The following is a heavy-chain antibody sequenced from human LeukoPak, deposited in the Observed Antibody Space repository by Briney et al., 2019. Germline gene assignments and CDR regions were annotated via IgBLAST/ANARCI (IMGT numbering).Heavy chain of an antibody. CDR1: GFTFSSYS. Sequence: GGSLRLSCAASGFTFSSYSMNWVRQAPGKGLEWVSSISSSSSYIYYADSVKGRFTISRDNAKNSLYLQMNSLRAEDTAVYYCASLPLYCSSTSCSRNFDYWGQGTLVTVSS. J-gene: IGHJ4*02. CDR2: ISSSSSYI. D-gene: IGHD2-2*01. V-gene: IGHV3-21*04. CDR3: ASLPLYCSSTSCSRNFDY.